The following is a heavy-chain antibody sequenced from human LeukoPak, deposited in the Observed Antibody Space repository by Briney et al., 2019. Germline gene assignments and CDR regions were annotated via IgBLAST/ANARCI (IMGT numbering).Heavy chain of an antibody. CDR2: ISGGGGSI. CDR3: AKDLGIRSATRPYYFDS. V-gene: IGHV3-23*01. CDR1: GFTFSSYA. D-gene: IGHD2-2*01. Sequence: PGGSLRLSCAASGFTFSSYAMSWVRQAPGKGLEWVSAISGGGGSIYYADSVKGRFTISRDNSKNTLYLQMNNLRAEDTAVYYCAKDLGIRSATRPYYFDSWGQGTLVTVSS. J-gene: IGHJ4*02.